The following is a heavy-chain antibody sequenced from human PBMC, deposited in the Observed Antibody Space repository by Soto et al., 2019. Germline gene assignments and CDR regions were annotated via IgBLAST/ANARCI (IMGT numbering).Heavy chain of an antibody. CDR2: IWYDGSNK. Sequence: QVQLVESGGGVVQPGRSLRLSCAASGFTFSSYGMHWVRQAPGKGLEWVAVIWYDGSNKYYADSVKGRFTISRDNSKNPLYLQRNSLRAEDTAVYYCARVTSAVAGRGNSDYWGQGTLVTVSS. V-gene: IGHV3-33*01. J-gene: IGHJ4*02. CDR3: ARVTSAVAGRGNSDY. D-gene: IGHD6-19*01. CDR1: GFTFSSYG.